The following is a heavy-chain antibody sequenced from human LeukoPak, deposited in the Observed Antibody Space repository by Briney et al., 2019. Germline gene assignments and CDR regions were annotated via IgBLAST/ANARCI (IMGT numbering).Heavy chain of an antibody. D-gene: IGHD3-22*01. J-gene: IGHJ3*02. CDR3: ARGYYDSSGPDAFDI. CDR1: GFTFTNYW. Sequence: GGSLRLSCAASGFTFTNYWMSWVRQAPGKGLELVANIKQDRSEKYYVDSVKGRFTIPRDNAKNSLYLQMNSLRDEDTAVYYCARGYYDSSGPDAFDIWGQGTMVTVSS. V-gene: IGHV3-7*01. CDR2: IKQDRSEK.